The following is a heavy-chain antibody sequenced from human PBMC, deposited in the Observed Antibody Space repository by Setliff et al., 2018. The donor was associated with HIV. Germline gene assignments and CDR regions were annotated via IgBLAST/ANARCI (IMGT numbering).Heavy chain of an antibody. Sequence: SETLSLTCTVSGYSISSGYYWGWIRQPPGRGLEWIGNIYHSGGTHYNPSLRSRVTISVDKSKNHFSLKLSSVTAADTAVYYCTRRDVTTGMDSWGPGSLVTVSS. V-gene: IGHV4-38-2*02. CDR1: GYSISSGYY. CDR3: TRRDVTTGMDS. D-gene: IGHD4-17*01. J-gene: IGHJ4*02. CDR2: IYHSGGT.